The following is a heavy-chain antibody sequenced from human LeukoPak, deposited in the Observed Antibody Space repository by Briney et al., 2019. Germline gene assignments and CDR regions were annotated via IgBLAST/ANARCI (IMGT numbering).Heavy chain of an antibody. J-gene: IGHJ4*02. Sequence: GGSLRLSCAASGFTFSSYEMNWVRQAPGKGLEWVSYISSSGSTIYYADSVKGRFTISRDNAKNSLYLQMNSLRAEDTAVYYCARESLGGYFDWLSPFYYWGQGTLVTVSS. CDR1: GFTFSSYE. D-gene: IGHD3-9*01. CDR3: ARESLGGYFDWLSPFYY. CDR2: ISSSGSTI. V-gene: IGHV3-48*03.